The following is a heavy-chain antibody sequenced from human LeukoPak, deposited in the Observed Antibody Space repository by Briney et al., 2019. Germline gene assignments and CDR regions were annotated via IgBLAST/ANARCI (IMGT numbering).Heavy chain of an antibody. CDR3: ARGVDY. CDR2: ISPGSTTI. Sequence: PGGSLRLSCAASGFTFSSYAMNWVCQAPGKGLEWVSYISPGSTTIYYADSVKGRFTISRDNAKNSLYLQMNSLRDEDTAVYYCARGVDYWGQGTLVTVSS. CDR1: GFTFSSYA. V-gene: IGHV3-48*02. J-gene: IGHJ4*02.